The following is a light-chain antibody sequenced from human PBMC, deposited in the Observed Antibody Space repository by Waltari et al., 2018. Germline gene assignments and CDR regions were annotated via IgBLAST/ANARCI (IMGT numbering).Light chain of an antibody. CDR2: GAS. Sequence: DIVLTQSPGTLSLSPGARATLSCRASQSLSSSYLAWYQQKPGQAPRLLIYGASSRATGIPDRFSGSGSGTDFTLTITSLEPEDFAGYSCQQYGSSPPTFGQGTKLEIK. CDR3: QQYGSSPPT. CDR1: QSLSSSY. J-gene: IGKJ2*01. V-gene: IGKV3-20*01.